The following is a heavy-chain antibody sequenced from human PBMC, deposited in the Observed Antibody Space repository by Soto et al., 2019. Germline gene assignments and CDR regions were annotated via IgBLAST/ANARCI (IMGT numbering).Heavy chain of an antibody. CDR2: IYYSGST. CDR3: ARDQGDGYKFDY. D-gene: IGHD5-12*01. CDR1: GGSISSYY. V-gene: IGHV4-59*01. J-gene: IGHJ4*02. Sequence: SETLSLTCTVSGGSISSYYWSWIRQPPGKGLEWIGYIYYSGSTNYNPSLKSRVTISVDTSKNQFSLKLSSVTAADTAVYYWARDQGDGYKFDYWGQGTLVTVSS.